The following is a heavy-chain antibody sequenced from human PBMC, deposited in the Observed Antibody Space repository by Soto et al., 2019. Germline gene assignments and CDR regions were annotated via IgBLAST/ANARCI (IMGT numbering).Heavy chain of an antibody. V-gene: IGHV3-30-3*01. Sequence: QVQLVEAGGGVVQPGRSLRLSCAAAGFTFSSYAMHWVRQAPGKGLEWVAVISYDGSNKYYADSVKGRFTISRDNSKNTLYLQMNSLRAEDTAVYYCARLLGRYFDCWGQGTLVTVSS. D-gene: IGHD7-27*01. CDR2: ISYDGSNK. CDR3: ARLLGRYFDC. J-gene: IGHJ4*02. CDR1: GFTFSSYA.